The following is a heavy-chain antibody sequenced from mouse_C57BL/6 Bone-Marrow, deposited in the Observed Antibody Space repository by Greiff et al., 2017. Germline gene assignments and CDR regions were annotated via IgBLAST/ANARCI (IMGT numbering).Heavy chain of an antibody. Sequence: QVQLQQSGPELVKPGASVKISCKASGYAFSSSWMNWVKQRPGKGLEWIGRIYPGDGDTNYNGKFKGKATLTADKSSSTAYMQLSSLTSEDSAVYFCARSEPFITTVVADVMDYWGQGTSVTVSS. CDR2: IYPGDGDT. V-gene: IGHV1-82*01. J-gene: IGHJ4*01. CDR1: GYAFSSSW. D-gene: IGHD1-1*01. CDR3: ARSEPFITTVVADVMDY.